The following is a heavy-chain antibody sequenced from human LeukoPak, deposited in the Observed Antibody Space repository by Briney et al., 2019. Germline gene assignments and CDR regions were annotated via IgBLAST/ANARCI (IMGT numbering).Heavy chain of an antibody. CDR1: GGSISSSSYY. V-gene: IGHV4-39*01. CDR2: IYYSGST. Sequence: SETLSLTCTVSGGSISSSSYYWGWIRQPPGKGLEWIGSIYYSGSTYYNPSLKSRVTISADTSKNQFSLKLSSVTAADTAVYYCARHIYVWGSYPDYWGQGTLVTVSS. D-gene: IGHD3-16*02. J-gene: IGHJ4*02. CDR3: ARHIYVWGSYPDY.